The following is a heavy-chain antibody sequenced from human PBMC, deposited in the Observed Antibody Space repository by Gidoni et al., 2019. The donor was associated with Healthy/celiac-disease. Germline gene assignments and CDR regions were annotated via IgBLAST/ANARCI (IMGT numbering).Heavy chain of an antibody. Sequence: EVQLLESGGGLVQPGGSLRLSCAASGFTFSSYAMSWVRQAPGKGLEWVSAISGSGGSTYYADSVKGRFTISRDNSKNTLYLQMNSLRAEDTAVYYCAKRLGLGVTTGSWVDYWGQGTLVTVSS. CDR1: GFTFSSYA. D-gene: IGHD4-17*01. J-gene: IGHJ4*02. V-gene: IGHV3-23*01. CDR2: ISGSGGST. CDR3: AKRLGLGVTTGSWVDY.